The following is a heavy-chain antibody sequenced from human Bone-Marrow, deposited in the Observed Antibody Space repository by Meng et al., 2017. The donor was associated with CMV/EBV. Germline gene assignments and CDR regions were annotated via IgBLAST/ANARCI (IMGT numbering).Heavy chain of an antibody. CDR2: IYYSGST. CDR3: ARGPLGGYSGYDKIFDY. CDR1: GGSISSYY. J-gene: IGHJ4*02. Sequence: SETLSLTCTVSGGSISSYYWSWIRQPPGKGLEWIGYIYYSGSTNCNPSLKSRVTISVDTSKNQFSLKLSSVTAADTAVYYCARGPLGGYSGYDKIFDYWGQGTLVTVSS. D-gene: IGHD5-12*01. V-gene: IGHV4-59*01.